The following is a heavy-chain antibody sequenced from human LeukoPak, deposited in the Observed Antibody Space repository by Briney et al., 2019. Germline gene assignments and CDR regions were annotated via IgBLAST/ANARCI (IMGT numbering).Heavy chain of an antibody. V-gene: IGHV3-48*01. J-gene: IGHJ4*02. D-gene: IGHD6-19*01. CDR3: ARVDPIAVAGDDY. Sequence: PGGPLRLSCAASGYTFSDYNINWVPRAPGKGLEGVSYISNSTTTIYYADSVKGRLTISRDNVKNSLYLQMDSLRVEDMAVYYCARVDPIAVAGDDYWGQGTQVAVSS. CDR2: ISNSTTTI. CDR1: GYTFSDYN.